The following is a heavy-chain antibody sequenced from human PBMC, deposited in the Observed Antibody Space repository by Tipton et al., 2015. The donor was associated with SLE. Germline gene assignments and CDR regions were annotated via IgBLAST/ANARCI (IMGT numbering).Heavy chain of an antibody. J-gene: IGHJ2*01. Sequence: LRLSCAASGFTVSSNYMSWVRRAPGKGLEWIGEINHSGSTNYNPSLKSRVTISVDTSKNQFSLKLSSVTAADTAVYYCANGGFGEVLGYFDLWGRGALVTVSS. CDR3: ANGGFGEVLGYFDL. CDR1: GFTVSSNY. V-gene: IGHV4-34*08. CDR2: INHSGST. D-gene: IGHD3-10*01.